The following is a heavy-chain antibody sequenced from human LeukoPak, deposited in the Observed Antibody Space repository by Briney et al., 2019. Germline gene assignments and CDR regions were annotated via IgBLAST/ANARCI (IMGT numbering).Heavy chain of an antibody. CDR2: ISSSSSSR. CDR1: GFTFSSYS. V-gene: IGHV3-21*01. D-gene: IGHD4-11*01. Sequence: KSGGSLRLSCAASGFTFSSYSMNWDRQATGKGLDWVSSISSSSSSRYYADSVKGRFTISRDNAKNSLSLQMNSLRAEDTAVYYCARGPYTDYWGQGTLVTVSS. J-gene: IGHJ4*02. CDR3: ARGPYTDY.